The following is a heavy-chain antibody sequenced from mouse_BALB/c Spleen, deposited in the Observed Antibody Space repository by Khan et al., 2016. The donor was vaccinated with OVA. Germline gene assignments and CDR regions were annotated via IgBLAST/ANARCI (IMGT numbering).Heavy chain of an antibody. CDR2: INPNNDYT. V-gene: IGHV1S81*02. CDR3: TRTGYGNPFAY. Sequence: QVQLKESGAELVKPGASVKLSCKASGYTFTSYYMYWVKQRPGQGLEWIGGINPNNDYTNLNEKFKRKATLTVDKSSSSAYMQFSSMTSEDSAVYYCTRTGYGNPFAYWGQGTLVTVSA. J-gene: IGHJ3*01. D-gene: IGHD2-10*02. CDR1: GYTFTSYY.